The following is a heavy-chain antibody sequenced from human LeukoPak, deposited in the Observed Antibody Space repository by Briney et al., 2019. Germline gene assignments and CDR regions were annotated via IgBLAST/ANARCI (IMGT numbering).Heavy chain of an antibody. D-gene: IGHD4-23*01. CDR3: ARGSNSVAY. CDR2: ISHSGDT. J-gene: IGHJ4*02. CDR1: GGSFSDSY. V-gene: IGHV4-34*01. Sequence: SETLSLTCAVYGGSFSDSYWSWIRQLPGEGLEWVGEISHSGDTNYNPSLKSRVTISVDTSKNQFSLNLSSVTAADTAVYYCARGSNSVAYWGQGTLVTVSS.